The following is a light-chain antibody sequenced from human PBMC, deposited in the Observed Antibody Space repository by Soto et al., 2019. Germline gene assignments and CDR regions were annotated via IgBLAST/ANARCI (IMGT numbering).Light chain of an antibody. V-gene: IGKV4-1*01. J-gene: IGKJ4*01. CDR2: WAS. Sequence: DIVMTQSPDSLAVSLGERATINCRSSQSVLSSSNNKNYLAWYQQKPGQSPRLVISWASTRESGVPDRYSGSGSGTDFTLTISSLQAEDVAVYYCQQSYSTPLTFGGGNKVEIK. CDR3: QQSYSTPLT. CDR1: QSVLSSSNNKNY.